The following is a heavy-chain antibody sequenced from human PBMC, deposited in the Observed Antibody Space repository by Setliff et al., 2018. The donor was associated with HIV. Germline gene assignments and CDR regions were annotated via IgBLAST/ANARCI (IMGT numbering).Heavy chain of an antibody. CDR1: GDSITNEDYY. Sequence: SETLSLTCTVSGDSITNEDYYWGWIRQPPGKGLEWIAIIHYNGRTYYDPSLKSRVTIFVDTSKTQFYLKLRSVTASDTAVYYCARYTSKVDWFDPWGQGTLVTVSS. V-gene: IGHV4-39*01. J-gene: IGHJ5*02. D-gene: IGHD2-2*02. CDR3: ARYTSKVDWFDP. CDR2: IHYNGRT.